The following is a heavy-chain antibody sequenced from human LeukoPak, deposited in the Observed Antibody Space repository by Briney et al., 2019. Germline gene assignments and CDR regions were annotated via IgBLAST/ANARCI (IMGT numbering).Heavy chain of an antibody. V-gene: IGHV1-46*01. CDR2: INPSGGST. Sequence: ASVKVSRKASGYTFTSYYMHWVRQAPGQGLEWMGIINPSGGSTSYAQKFQGRVTMTRDTSTSTVYMELSSLRSEDTAVYYCANGWELLPPRQWGQGTLVTVSS. CDR1: GYTFTSYY. J-gene: IGHJ4*02. D-gene: IGHD1-26*01. CDR3: ANGWELLPPRQ.